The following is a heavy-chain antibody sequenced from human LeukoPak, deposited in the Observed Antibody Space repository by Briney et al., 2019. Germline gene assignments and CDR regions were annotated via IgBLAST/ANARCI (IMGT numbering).Heavy chain of an antibody. CDR3: ARDGDYYDSSGYIFWFDP. J-gene: IGHJ5*02. V-gene: IGHV4-4*07. CDR1: GGSISSYY. D-gene: IGHD3-22*01. CDR2: IYTSGST. Sequence: SETLSLTCTVSGGSISSYYWSWIRQPAGKGLEWIGRIYTSGSTNYNPSLKSRVTMSVDTSKNQFSLKLSSVTAADTAVYYCARDGDYYDSSGYIFWFDPWGQGTLVTVSS.